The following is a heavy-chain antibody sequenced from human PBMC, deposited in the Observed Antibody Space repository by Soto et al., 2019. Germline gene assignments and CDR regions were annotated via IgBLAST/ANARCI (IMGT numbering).Heavy chain of an antibody. V-gene: IGHV3-21*01. CDR3: ARGSRRTFDY. Sequence: EVQLVESGGGLVKPGGSLRLSCAASGFTFSDFTMHWVRQAPGKGLQWVSSISSGGSFISYADSVRGRFTISRDNAKNSLYLQVDSPRADDTAVFFCARGSRRTFDYWGQGTLVTVSS. CDR2: ISSGGSFI. J-gene: IGHJ4*02. D-gene: IGHD1-26*01. CDR1: GFTFSDFT.